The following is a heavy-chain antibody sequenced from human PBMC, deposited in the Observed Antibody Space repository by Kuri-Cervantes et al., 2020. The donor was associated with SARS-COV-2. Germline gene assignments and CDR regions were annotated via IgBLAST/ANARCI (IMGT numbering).Heavy chain of an antibody. CDR3: ARAGYYYDSSGFDAFDI. V-gene: IGHV4-59*01. D-gene: IGHD3-22*01. J-gene: IGHJ3*02. CDR2: IYYSGST. Sequence: LPLSCAVSGCTFSSYAMSWIRQPPGEGLEGFGYIYYSGSTNYNPSLKSRVTISVDTSKNQFSLKLSSVTAADTAVYYCARAGYYYDSSGFDAFDIWCQGTMVTVSS. CDR1: GCTFSSYA.